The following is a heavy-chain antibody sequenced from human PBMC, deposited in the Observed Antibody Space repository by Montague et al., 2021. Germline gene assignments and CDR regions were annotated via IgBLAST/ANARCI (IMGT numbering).Heavy chain of an antibody. J-gene: IGHJ4*02. V-gene: IGHV3-33*01. Sequence: NKYYADSVKGRFTISRDNSKNTLYLQMHSLRAEDTAVYYCARESAGIAVTVDYWGQGTRVTVAS. CDR3: ARESAGIAVTVDY. CDR2: NK. D-gene: IGHD6-19*01.